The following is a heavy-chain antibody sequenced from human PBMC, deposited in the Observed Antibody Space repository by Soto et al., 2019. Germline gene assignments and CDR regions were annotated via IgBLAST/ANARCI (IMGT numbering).Heavy chain of an antibody. CDR2: IDPSDSYT. Sequence: KVSCKASGYTFTGYYMHWVRQMPGKGLEWMGRIDPSDSYTNYSPSFQGHVTISADKSISTAYLQWSSLKASDTAMYYCARQPYSSGWQYYYYGMDVWGQGTTVTVSS. V-gene: IGHV5-10-1*01. CDR3: ARQPYSSGWQYYYYGMDV. CDR1: GYTFTGYY. D-gene: IGHD6-19*01. J-gene: IGHJ6*02.